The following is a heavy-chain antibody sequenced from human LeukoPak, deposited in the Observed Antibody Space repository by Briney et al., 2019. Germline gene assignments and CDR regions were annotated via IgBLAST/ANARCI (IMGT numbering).Heavy chain of an antibody. D-gene: IGHD3-22*01. V-gene: IGHV4-4*07. Sequence: SETLSLTCTVSGGSISSYDWSWIRQPAGKGLEWIGRIYTSGSTNYNPSLKSRVTMSVDTSKNQFSLKLGSVTAADTAVYYCARDHYDSTGRYYYYMDVWGKGTTITVSS. CDR2: IYTSGST. CDR1: GGSISSYD. J-gene: IGHJ6*03. CDR3: ARDHYDSTGRYYYYMDV.